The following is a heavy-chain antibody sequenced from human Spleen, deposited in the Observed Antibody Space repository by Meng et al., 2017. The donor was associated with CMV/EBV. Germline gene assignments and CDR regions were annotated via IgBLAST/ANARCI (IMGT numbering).Heavy chain of an antibody. CDR3: AKEWGYCSSTSCSGMDV. Sequence: GESLKISCAASGFTFSSYGMHWVRQAPGKGLEWVAVIWYDGSNKYYADSVKGRFTISRDNSKNTLYLQMNSLRAEDTAVYYCAKEWGYCSSTSCSGMDVWGQGTTVTVSS. V-gene: IGHV3-33*06. D-gene: IGHD2-2*01. CDR2: IWYDGSNK. CDR1: GFTFSSYG. J-gene: IGHJ6*02.